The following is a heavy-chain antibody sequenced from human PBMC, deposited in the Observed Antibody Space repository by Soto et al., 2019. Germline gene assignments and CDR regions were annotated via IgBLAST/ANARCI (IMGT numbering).Heavy chain of an antibody. Sequence: ASVKASFPTSGYTFSNYDKTWVRQAPGHGLEGMGIINPSGGSTSYAQKFQGRVNMTRDTSTSTVYMELSSLRSEDTAVYYCAREDFWSGYYWGCFDSWGQG. J-gene: IGHJ5*01. CDR3: AREDFWSGYYWGCFDS. CDR1: GYTFSNYD. V-gene: IGHV1-46*01. D-gene: IGHD3-3*01. CDR2: INPSGGST.